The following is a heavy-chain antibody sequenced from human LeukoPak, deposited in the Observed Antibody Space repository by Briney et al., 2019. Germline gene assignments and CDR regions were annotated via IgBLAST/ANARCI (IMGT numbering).Heavy chain of an antibody. D-gene: IGHD6-19*01. V-gene: IGHV3-53*01. J-gene: IGHJ5*02. CDR3: ATESQWLVRGGENWFDP. CDR1: GFTVSSNY. Sequence: GGSLRLSCAASGFTVSSNYMSWVRQAPGKGLEWVSVIYSCGSTYYADSVKGRFTISRDNSKNTLYLQMNSLRAEDKAVYYCATESQWLVRGGENWFDPWGPGTLVTVSS. CDR2: IYSCGST.